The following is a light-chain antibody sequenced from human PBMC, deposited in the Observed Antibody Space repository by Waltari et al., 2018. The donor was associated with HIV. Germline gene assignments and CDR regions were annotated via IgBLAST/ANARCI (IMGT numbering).Light chain of an antibody. Sequence: AIQMTQSPSSLSASIGDSVTIPCRASKGIGKVLSWYQQKPGKAPNLLISAASILQSGVASRFSGAGSATDFTLTISNLQPEDFATYFGLHDYIFPYTFGPGTKLEI. CDR3: LHDYIFPYT. CDR2: AAS. V-gene: IGKV1-6*02. J-gene: IGKJ2*01. CDR1: KGIGKV.